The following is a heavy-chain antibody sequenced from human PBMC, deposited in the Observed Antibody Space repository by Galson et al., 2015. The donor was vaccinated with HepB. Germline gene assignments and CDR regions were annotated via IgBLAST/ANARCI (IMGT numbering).Heavy chain of an antibody. J-gene: IGHJ6*02. CDR3: AKFPDSRPTFYGMDV. V-gene: IGHV3-33*06. D-gene: IGHD1-14*01. Sequence: SLRLSCAASGFTFSSYGMHWVRQAPGKGLEWVAVIWYDGSNKYYADSVKGRFTISRDNSKNTLYLQMNSLRAEDTAVYYCAKFPDSRPTFYGMDVWGQGTTVTVSS. CDR2: IWYDGSNK. CDR1: GFTFSSYG.